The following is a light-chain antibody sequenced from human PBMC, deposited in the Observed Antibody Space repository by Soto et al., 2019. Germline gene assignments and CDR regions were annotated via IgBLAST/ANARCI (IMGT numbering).Light chain of an antibody. CDR1: QSVGIY. V-gene: IGKV3-11*01. Sequence: EIVLTQSPATLSLSPGERATLSCRASQSVGIYLAWYQQKPGQAPRLLIYDASHRATGIPARFRGSGSGTDFTLTISNLEPEDFAVYYCQQRLNWPVYTFALGTKVEIK. J-gene: IGKJ2*01. CDR2: DAS. CDR3: QQRLNWPVYT.